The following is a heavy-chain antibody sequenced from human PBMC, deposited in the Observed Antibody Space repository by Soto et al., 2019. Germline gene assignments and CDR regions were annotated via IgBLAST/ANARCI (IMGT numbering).Heavy chain of an antibody. J-gene: IGHJ4*02. Sequence: QVQLVESGGGVVQPGRSLRLSCAASGFTFRSYAMHWVRQAPGEGLEWVAVISYDGSNKYYINAVKGRFTISRDNSKNTLYLQMDSLRPEDTAVYYCARDLTPDYWGQGTLVTVSS. CDR2: ISYDGSNK. CDR1: GFTFRSYA. CDR3: ARDLTPDY. V-gene: IGHV3-30-3*01.